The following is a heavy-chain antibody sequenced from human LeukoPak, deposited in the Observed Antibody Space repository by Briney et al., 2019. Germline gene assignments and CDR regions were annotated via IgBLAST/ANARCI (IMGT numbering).Heavy chain of an antibody. CDR3: ARVGDHYHWYLDL. Sequence: PGGSLRLSCEASGFTVTTKYMNWVRQAPGKGLEWVSILYSGDTTYYADSVKGRFTVSRDSSKNTLYLHINSLRAEDTAVYYCARVGDHYHWYLDLRGRGALVTASS. CDR1: GFTVTTKY. CDR2: LYSGDTT. V-gene: IGHV3-53*01. D-gene: IGHD3-10*01. J-gene: IGHJ2*01.